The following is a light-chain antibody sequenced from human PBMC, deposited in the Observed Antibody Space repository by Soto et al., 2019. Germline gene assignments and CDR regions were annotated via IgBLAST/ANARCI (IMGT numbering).Light chain of an antibody. CDR3: QSYDSSLSALYV. J-gene: IGLJ1*01. CDR1: SSNIGAGYD. V-gene: IGLV1-40*01. CDR2: GNS. Sequence: QSVLTQPPSVSGAPGPRVTISCTGSSSNIGAGYDVHWYQQLPGTAPKLLIYGNSNQPSGVPDRFSGSKSGTSASLAITGLHAEDEAEYYCQSYDSSLSALYVFGTGTKLTVL.